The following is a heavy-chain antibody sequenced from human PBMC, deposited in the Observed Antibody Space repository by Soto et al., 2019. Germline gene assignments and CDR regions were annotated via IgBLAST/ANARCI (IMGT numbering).Heavy chain of an antibody. J-gene: IGHJ5*02. CDR2: ISSDGGDK. CDR1: GFTFSNFG. CDR3: VKGSDVARQELDR. D-gene: IGHD2-15*01. V-gene: IGHV3-30*18. Sequence: QVQLVESGGGVVQPGRSPRLSCAASGFTFSNFGMHWVRQAPGKGLEWVAAISSDGGDKYYSHSVKDRFIVSRDNSRNTLFLQMNSLRVEDTAVYYCVKGSDVARQELDRWGQGILVTVSS.